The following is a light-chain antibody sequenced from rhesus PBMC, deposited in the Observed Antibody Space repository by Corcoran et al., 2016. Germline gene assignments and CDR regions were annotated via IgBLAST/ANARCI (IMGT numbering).Light chain of an antibody. CDR2: KAS. J-gene: IGKJ1*01. CDR1: QDSGNW. Sequence: DVQMTQSPSSLSASVGDRVTITCRASQDSGNWLAWYQQKPGQAPRLLIYKASTLQSRVPPRFSGSGSGTEFTLTIINLPPEDFATYYCQQHHTTPRTFGQGTQVEIK. CDR3: QQHHTTPRT. V-gene: IGKV1-21*01.